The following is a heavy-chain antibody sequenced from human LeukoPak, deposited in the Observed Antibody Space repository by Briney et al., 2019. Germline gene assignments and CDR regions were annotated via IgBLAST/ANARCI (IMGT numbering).Heavy chain of an antibody. Sequence: GASVKVSCKASGYSFTSYYLHWVRQAPGQGLEWMGIIYPNGGYTSYAQKFQGRVTMTRDMSTSTVYVELSSLRSEDTAIYYCARDRGISSLYWYFDLWGRGTLVSVSS. J-gene: IGHJ2*01. CDR3: ARDRGISSLYWYFDL. V-gene: IGHV1-46*01. D-gene: IGHD6-13*01. CDR1: GYSFTSYY. CDR2: IYPNGGYT.